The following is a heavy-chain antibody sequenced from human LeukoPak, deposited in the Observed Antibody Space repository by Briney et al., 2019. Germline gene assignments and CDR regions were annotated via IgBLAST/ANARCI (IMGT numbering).Heavy chain of an antibody. CDR1: GGSISNSRYDWY. D-gene: IGHD6-19*01. V-gene: IGHV4-39*01. Sequence: SETLSLTCTVSGGSISNSRYDWYWGWIRQPPGKGPEWIGSIYYSGSTYYNSSLKSRVTISVDTSKNKFPLKLSSVTAADTAVYYCARRHRRVAGTVGGIDYWGQGTLVTVSS. CDR3: ARRHRRVAGTVGGIDY. J-gene: IGHJ4*02. CDR2: IYYSGST.